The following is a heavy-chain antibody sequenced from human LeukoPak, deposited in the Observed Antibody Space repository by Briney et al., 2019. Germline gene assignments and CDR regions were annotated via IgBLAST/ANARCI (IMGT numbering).Heavy chain of an antibody. Sequence: GGSLRLSCAASGFTFSSYSMNWVRQAPGKGVEWVSSISGSSSYIYYADSVKGRFTISRDNAKNSLYLQMNSLRAEDTAVYYCAREVSQLLRHFDYWGQGTLVTVSS. D-gene: IGHD2-2*01. CDR2: ISGSSSYI. V-gene: IGHV3-21*01. CDR3: AREVSQLLRHFDY. J-gene: IGHJ4*02. CDR1: GFTFSSYS.